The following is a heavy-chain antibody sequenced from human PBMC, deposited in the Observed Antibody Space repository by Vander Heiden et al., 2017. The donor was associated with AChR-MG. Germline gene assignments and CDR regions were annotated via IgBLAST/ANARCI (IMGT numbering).Heavy chain of an antibody. V-gene: IGHV1-2*02. Sequence: QVQLVQSGAEVKKPGASVKVSCKASGYTFTDWHVHWVRQAPGQGLEWMGWINPNSGGTHYAQKFQGRVTLTRDTSISTADMELSGLRSDDTAVYFCAREVLRTTTVTSEKPDDAFDFWGQGTMVTVSS. CDR3: AREVLRTTTVTSEKPDDAFDF. CDR2: INPNSGGT. CDR1: GYTFTDWH. D-gene: IGHD4-17*01. J-gene: IGHJ3*01.